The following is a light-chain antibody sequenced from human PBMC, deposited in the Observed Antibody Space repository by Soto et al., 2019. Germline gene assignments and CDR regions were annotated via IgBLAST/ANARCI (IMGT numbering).Light chain of an antibody. V-gene: IGKV1-6*01. CDR2: GAS. CDR3: LQDFNYPWS. J-gene: IGKJ1*01. Sequence: AIQMTQSPSSLSASVGDRVTITCRASQGIRNDLDWYQQKPGKAPKLLIYGASNLQGGVPSRFSGSGSGTVFTLTISSLQPEDFATYYCLQDFNYPWSFGQGTKVEIK. CDR1: QGIRND.